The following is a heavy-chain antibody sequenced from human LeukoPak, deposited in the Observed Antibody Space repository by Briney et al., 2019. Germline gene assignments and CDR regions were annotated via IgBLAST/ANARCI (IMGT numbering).Heavy chain of an antibody. J-gene: IGHJ4*02. CDR2: INSDDSST. Sequence: GGSLRLSCAASGFTFSSYWMHWVRQAPGKGLVWVSRINSDDSSTIYADSVKGRFTISRDNAKNTLYLQMNSLRAEDTAVYYCARSLGGWDFDYWGQGTLVTVSS. CDR3: ARSLGGWDFDY. D-gene: IGHD6-19*01. CDR1: GFTFSSYW. V-gene: IGHV3-74*01.